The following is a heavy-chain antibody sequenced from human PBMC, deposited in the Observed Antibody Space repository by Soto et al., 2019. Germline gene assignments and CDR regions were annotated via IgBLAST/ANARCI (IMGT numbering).Heavy chain of an antibody. V-gene: IGHV3-30*18. D-gene: IGHD6-6*01. CDR2: ISYDGSNK. Sequence: QVQLVESGGGVVQPGRSLRLSCAASGFTFSSYGMHWVRQAPGKGLEWVAVISYDGSNKYYADSVKGRFTISRDNSKNTLYLQMSSLRAEDTAVYYCAKLWSSSSNFDYWGQGTLVTVSS. CDR3: AKLWSSSSNFDY. CDR1: GFTFSSYG. J-gene: IGHJ4*02.